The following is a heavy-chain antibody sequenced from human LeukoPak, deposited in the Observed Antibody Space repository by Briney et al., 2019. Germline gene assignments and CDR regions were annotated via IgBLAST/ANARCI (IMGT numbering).Heavy chain of an antibody. J-gene: IGHJ6*02. CDR1: GGSISSYY. D-gene: IGHD6-13*01. Sequence: SETLSLTCTVSGGSISSYYWSWIRQPPGKGLEWIGYIYYSGSTNYNPSLKSRVTISVDTSKNQFSLKLSSVTAADTAVYYCARDRGSSRPRYYYYGMDVWGQGTLVSVSS. V-gene: IGHV4-59*01. CDR3: ARDRGSSRPRYYYYGMDV. CDR2: IYYSGST.